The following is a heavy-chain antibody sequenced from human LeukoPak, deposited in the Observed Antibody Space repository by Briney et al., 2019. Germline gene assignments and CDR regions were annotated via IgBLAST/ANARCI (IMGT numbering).Heavy chain of an antibody. CDR2: IYDSGST. Sequence: SETLSLTCTVSGGSISGYYWTWIRQPPEKGLEWIGYIYDSGSTNQNPSLKSRVTISLDTSKNQFSLKLNSVTTADTAVYYCARSRDAYILGHWGQGILVTVSS. V-gene: IGHV4-59*01. CDR3: ARSRDAYILGH. J-gene: IGHJ4*02. D-gene: IGHD5-24*01. CDR1: GGSISGYY.